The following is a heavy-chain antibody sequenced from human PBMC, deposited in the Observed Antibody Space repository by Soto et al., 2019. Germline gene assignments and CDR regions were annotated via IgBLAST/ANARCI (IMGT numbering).Heavy chain of an antibody. CDR2: IIPVFGTA. V-gene: IGHV1-69*01. D-gene: IGHD3-10*01. CDR1: GGPYNSFA. CDR3: ARFLGGAGSYYDGQNYNYYNGMDV. Sequence: QAQLVRSGAEVKKPGSSVKVSCKASGGPYNSFAISWVRQAPGQGLEWIGGIIPVFGTATYAQKFKGRVTITAEESTSTAYMELSSLTSEDTAVYYCARFLGGAGSYYDGQNYNYYNGMDVWGQGTTVTVSS. J-gene: IGHJ6*02.